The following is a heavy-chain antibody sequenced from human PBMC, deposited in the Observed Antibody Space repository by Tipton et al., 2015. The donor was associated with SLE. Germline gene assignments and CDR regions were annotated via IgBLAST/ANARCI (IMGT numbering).Heavy chain of an antibody. CDR1: GGSFSGYY. CDR2: INHSGST. J-gene: IGHJ4*02. CDR3: ARENYFDY. D-gene: IGHD2/OR15-2a*01. Sequence: TLSLTCAVYGGSFSGYYWSWIRQPPGKGMEWIGEINHSGSTNYNPSLKSRVTISVDTSKNQFSLKLSSVTAADTAVYYCARENYFDYWGQGTLVTVSS. V-gene: IGHV4-34*01.